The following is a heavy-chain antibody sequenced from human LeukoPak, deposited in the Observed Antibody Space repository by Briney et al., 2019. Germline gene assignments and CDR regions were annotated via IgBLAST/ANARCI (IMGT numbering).Heavy chain of an antibody. CDR3: TTAVAGTIVVDS. J-gene: IGHJ4*02. CDR1: GFTFSNVW. D-gene: IGHD6-19*01. Sequence: PGGSLRLSCAASGFTFSNVWMSWVRQAPGKGLEWVGRIKSKTDGGITDYAAPVKGRFTISRDDSKNTLFLEMNSLKTEDTAVYYCTTAVAGTIVVDSWGQGTLVTVSS. V-gene: IGHV3-15*01. CDR2: IKSKTDGGIT.